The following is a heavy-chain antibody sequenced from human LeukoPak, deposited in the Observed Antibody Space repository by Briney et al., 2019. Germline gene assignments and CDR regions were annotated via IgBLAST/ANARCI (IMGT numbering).Heavy chain of an antibody. V-gene: IGHV3-49*04. D-gene: IGHD3-22*01. CDR1: GFTFGDYA. CDR2: IRSKAYGRTT. J-gene: IGHJ4*02. CDR3: TRYYYDSSGYSIDY. Sequence: PGGSLRLSCTASGFTFGDYAMSWVRQAPGKGLEWVGFIRSKAYGRTTEYAASVKGRFTISRDDSKSIAYLQMNSLKTEDTAVYYCTRYYYDSSGYSIDYWGQGTLVTVSS.